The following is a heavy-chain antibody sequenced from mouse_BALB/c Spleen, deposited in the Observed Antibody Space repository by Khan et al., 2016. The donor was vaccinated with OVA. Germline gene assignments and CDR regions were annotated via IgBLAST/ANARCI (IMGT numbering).Heavy chain of an antibody. D-gene: IGHD1-3*01. CDR3: ARAFYNGAWFAY. J-gene: IGHJ3*01. CDR2: IWAGGST. V-gene: IGHV2-9*02. Sequence: VQLKESGPGLVAPSQTLSITCTVSGFSLSNYGIHWVRQSPGKGLEWLGVIWAGGSTNHNSALMSRLSISKDKSKSQVFLKMNSLQTDDTAMYYCARAFYNGAWFAYWGQGTLVTVSA. CDR1: GFSLSNYG.